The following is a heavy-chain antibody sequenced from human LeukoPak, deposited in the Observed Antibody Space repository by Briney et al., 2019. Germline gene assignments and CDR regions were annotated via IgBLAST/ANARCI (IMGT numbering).Heavy chain of an antibody. J-gene: IGHJ4*02. Sequence: GGPLRLSCAASGFTFSNHGMHWVRQAPGKGLEWVAFIKHDESKIHYADSVKGRFTVSRDTAKNTLYLQMNSLGVEDTAVYFCAKESASFHTSGASFDYWGQGTLVTVSS. CDR2: IKHDESKI. CDR1: GFTFSNHG. V-gene: IGHV3-30*02. D-gene: IGHD3-10*01. CDR3: AKESASFHTSGASFDY.